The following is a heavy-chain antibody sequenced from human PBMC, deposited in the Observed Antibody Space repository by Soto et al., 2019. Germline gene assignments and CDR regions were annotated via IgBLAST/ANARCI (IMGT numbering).Heavy chain of an antibody. CDR2: IFYSGVT. CDR3: AREGSSGWSPDY. V-gene: IGHV4-59*01. J-gene: IGHJ4*02. D-gene: IGHD6-19*01. Sequence: SETLSLTCTVSGGSISGYYGTWIRQPPGKGLEWIGYIFYSGVTSYNPALKSRVTLSVNTSKNQFALKLRSVTAADTAVYYCAREGSSGWSPDYWGRGTLVTVSS. CDR1: GGSISGYY.